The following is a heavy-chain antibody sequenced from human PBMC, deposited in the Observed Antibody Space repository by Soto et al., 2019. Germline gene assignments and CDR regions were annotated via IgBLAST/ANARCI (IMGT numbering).Heavy chain of an antibody. CDR1: GYPVTAYY. D-gene: IGHD3-3*01. J-gene: IGHJ3*02. CDR3: ARGGGGGVAGSAAFDM. V-gene: IGHV1-2*02. Sequence: QLHLVHSGAVVKKPGASVTVSCSASGYPVTAYYMHWVRPAPGRGLEWMGGFNPAPGAAKYPQACPGRVTMTRDTSTSTAFMELGGLASEDTAGFYGARGGGGGVAGSAAFDMWGQGTVVTVSS. CDR2: FNPAPGAA.